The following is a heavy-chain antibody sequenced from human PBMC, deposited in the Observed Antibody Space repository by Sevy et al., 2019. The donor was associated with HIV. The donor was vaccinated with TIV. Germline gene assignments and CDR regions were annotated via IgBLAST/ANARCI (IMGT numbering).Heavy chain of an antibody. J-gene: IGHJ5*02. CDR1: GFTVSSSY. CDR2: IYSGGST. Sequence: GGCLRLSCAASGFTVSSSYMTWVRQPPGKGLEWVSVIYSGGSTYYADSVKGRFTISRDNSKNTQYLQMNNLRADDTAVYYCARGRGVFGAVAINWFDPWGQGALVTVSS. D-gene: IGHD3-3*01. CDR3: ARGRGVFGAVAINWFDP. V-gene: IGHV3-53*01.